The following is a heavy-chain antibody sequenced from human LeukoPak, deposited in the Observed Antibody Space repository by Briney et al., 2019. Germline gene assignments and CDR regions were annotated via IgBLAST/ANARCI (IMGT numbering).Heavy chain of an antibody. D-gene: IGHD3-10*01. CDR2: IKSKTDGGTT. V-gene: IGHV3-15*01. CDR1: GFTFSNAW. CDR3: TTLAEPRLLWFGELLS. J-gene: IGHJ5*02. Sequence: GGSLRLSCAASGFTFSNAWMSWVRQAPGKGLEWVGRIKSKTDGGTTDYAAPVKGRFTISRDDSKNTLYLQMNSLKTEDTAVYYRTTLAEPRLLWFGELLSWGQGTLVTVSS.